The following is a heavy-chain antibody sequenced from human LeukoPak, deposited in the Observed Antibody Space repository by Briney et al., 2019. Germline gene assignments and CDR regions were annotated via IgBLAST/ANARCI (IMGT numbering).Heavy chain of an antibody. CDR2: ISWNSGSI. CDR3: ARVPYCSSTSCYTYFDY. D-gene: IGHD2-2*02. CDR1: GFTFDDYA. Sequence: GGSLRLSCAASGFTFDDYAMHWVRQAPGKGLEWVSGISWNSGSIGYADSVKGRFTISRDNSKNTLYLQMNSLRAEDTAVYYCARVPYCSSTSCYTYFDYWGQGTLVTVSS. J-gene: IGHJ4*02. V-gene: IGHV3-9*01.